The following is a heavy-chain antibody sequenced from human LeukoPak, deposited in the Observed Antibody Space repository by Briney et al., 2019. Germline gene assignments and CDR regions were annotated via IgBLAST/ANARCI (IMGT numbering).Heavy chain of an antibody. D-gene: IGHD4-17*01. CDR1: GFTFSNAW. J-gene: IGHJ1*01. CDR2: IKSKTDGGTT. Sequence: PGGSLRLSCAASGFTFSNAWMSWVRQAPGKGLEWVGRIKSKTDGGTTDYAAPVKGRFTISRDDSKNTLYLQMNSLKTEDTAVYYCTTVPLYGDYIAEYFQHWGQGTLVTVSS. V-gene: IGHV3-15*01. CDR3: TTVPLYGDYIAEYFQH.